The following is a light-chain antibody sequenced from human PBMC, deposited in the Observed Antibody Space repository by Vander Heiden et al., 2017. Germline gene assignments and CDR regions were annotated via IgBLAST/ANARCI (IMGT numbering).Light chain of an antibody. CDR2: GNY. CDR1: SSNIGAGYD. V-gene: IGLV1-40*01. CDR3: QSYDSSLSAHVI. Sequence: QSVLTQPPSVSGAPGQRVPLSCPGSSSNIGAGYDVHWYQQVPGAAPKLLIYGNYNRPSGVPDRFSGSKSGTSASLAITGLQAEDEADYYCQSYDSSLSAHVIFGGGTKLTVL. J-gene: IGLJ2*01.